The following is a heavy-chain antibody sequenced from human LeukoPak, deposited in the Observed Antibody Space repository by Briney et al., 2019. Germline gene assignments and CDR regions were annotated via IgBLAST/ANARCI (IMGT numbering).Heavy chain of an antibody. CDR2: IGSSSSYI. J-gene: IGHJ4*02. CDR3: ARGGYSTIYYFDY. CDR1: GCTFSSYS. Sequence: GGSLRLSCAASGCTFSSYSMNWVRQAPGKGLEWVSSIGSSSSYIYYADSVKGRFTISRDNAKNSLYLQMNSLRAEDTAVYYCARGGYSTIYYFDYWGQGTLVTVPS. D-gene: IGHD3-22*01. V-gene: IGHV3-21*01.